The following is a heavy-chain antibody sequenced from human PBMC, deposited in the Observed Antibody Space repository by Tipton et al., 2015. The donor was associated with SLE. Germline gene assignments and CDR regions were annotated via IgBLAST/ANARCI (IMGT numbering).Heavy chain of an antibody. J-gene: IGHJ4*02. V-gene: IGHV4-59*11. CDR3: ARDSGAAPAFDY. CDR2: IYYSGST. CDR1: GGSISSHY. Sequence: LRLSCTVSGGSISSHYWSWIRQPPGKGLEWIGYIYYSGSTNYNPSLKSRVTISVDTSKNQFSLKLSSGTAADTAVYYCARDSGAAPAFDYWGQGTLVTVSS. D-gene: IGHD6-13*01.